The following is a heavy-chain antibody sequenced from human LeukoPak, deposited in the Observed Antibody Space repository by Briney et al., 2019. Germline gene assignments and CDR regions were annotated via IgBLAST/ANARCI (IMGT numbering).Heavy chain of an antibody. CDR2: INHSGST. CDR3: ERGAYHEY. J-gene: IGHJ4*02. D-gene: IGHD2-2*01. Sequence: SETLSLTCAVYFGPFSGFYSSWIRQPPGKGLEWIGEINHSGSTNYNPSLKSRVTISVDTSKNQFSLKLSSVTAADTAVYYCERGAYHEYWGQGTLVTVPS. V-gene: IGHV4-34*01. CDR1: FGPFSGFY.